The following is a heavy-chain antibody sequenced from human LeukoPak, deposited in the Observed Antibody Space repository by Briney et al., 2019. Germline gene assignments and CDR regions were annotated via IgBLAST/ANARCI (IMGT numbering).Heavy chain of an antibody. J-gene: IGHJ4*02. Sequence: GGSLRLSCEASGFTFSTYGINWVRQAPGKGLEWVSAISGSGGSTYYADSVKGRFTISRDNAKNSLHLQMNSLRAEDTAVYYCARDPTTVTTYYFDYWGQGTLVTVSS. V-gene: IGHV3-23*01. CDR2: ISGSGGST. D-gene: IGHD4-17*01. CDR1: GFTFSTYG. CDR3: ARDPTTVTTYYFDY.